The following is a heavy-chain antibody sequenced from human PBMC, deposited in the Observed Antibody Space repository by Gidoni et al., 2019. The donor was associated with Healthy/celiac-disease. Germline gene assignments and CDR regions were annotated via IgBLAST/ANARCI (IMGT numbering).Heavy chain of an antibody. CDR1: GFTFSSYS. CDR2: ISISSSYI. D-gene: IGHD6-19*01. V-gene: IGHV3-21*01. Sequence: EVQLVESGGGLVKPGGSLRLSCAASGFTFSSYSMNWVRQAPGKGLEWVSSISISSSYIYYADSVKGRFTISRDNAKNSLYLQMNSLRAEDTAVYYCARVGIAVAGTPNWFDPWGQGTLVTVSS. J-gene: IGHJ5*02. CDR3: ARVGIAVAGTPNWFDP.